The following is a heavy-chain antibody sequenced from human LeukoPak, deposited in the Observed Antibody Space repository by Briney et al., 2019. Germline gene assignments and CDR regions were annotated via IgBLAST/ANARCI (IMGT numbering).Heavy chain of an antibody. CDR3: VKDAPNGSVDF. J-gene: IGHJ4*02. CDR2: IHPNNGGV. D-gene: IGHD2-8*01. CDR1: GFTFERYV. Sequence: GGSLRLSCVTSGFTFERYVMHWMRLAPGKGLQCVSSIHPNNGGVGYAASVKGRFAISRDNARNSLYLEMTSLRPEDTAVYYCVKDAPNGSVDFWGRGTLVTVSS. V-gene: IGHV3-9*01.